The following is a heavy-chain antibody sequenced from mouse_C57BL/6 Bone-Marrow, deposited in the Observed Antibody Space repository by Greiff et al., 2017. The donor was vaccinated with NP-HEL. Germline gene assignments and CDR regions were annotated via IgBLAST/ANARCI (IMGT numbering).Heavy chain of an antibody. D-gene: IGHD1-1*01. CDR3: ARWDYYGSSLRFDY. Sequence: VQLQQPGAELVRPGTSVKLSCKASGYTFTSYWMHWVKQRPGQGLEWIGVIDPSDSYTNYNQKFKGKATLTVDTSSSTAYMQLSSLTSEDSAVYYCARWDYYGSSLRFDYWGQGTTLTVSS. V-gene: IGHV1-59*01. CDR2: IDPSDSYT. CDR1: GYTFTSYW. J-gene: IGHJ2*01.